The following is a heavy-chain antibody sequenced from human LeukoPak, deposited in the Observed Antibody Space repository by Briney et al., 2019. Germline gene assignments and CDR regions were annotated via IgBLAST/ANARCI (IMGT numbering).Heavy chain of an antibody. CDR1: GASISSWY. D-gene: IGHD6-19*01. CDR3: ARDALEGGWLSWFDP. CDR2: IYGSGNT. J-gene: IGHJ5*02. V-gene: IGHV4-59*01. Sequence: SETLSLTCTVSGASISSWYWSWIRQPPGKGLEWIGYIYGSGNTNYNPSLKSRVTMSIDTSKNQFSLKLTSVTAADTAVYYCARDALEGGWLSWFDPWGQGTLVTVSS.